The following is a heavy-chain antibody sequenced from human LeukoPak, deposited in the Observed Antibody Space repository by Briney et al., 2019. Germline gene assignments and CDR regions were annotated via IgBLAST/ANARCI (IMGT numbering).Heavy chain of an antibody. V-gene: IGHV1-2*02. CDR2: INPNSGGT. CDR1: GYTFTGYY. D-gene: IGHD5-24*01. J-gene: IGHJ2*01. Sequence: ASVKVSCKASGYTFTGYYMHWVRQAPRQGLEWMGWINPNSGGTNYAQKFQGRVTMTRDTSISTAYMELSRLRSDDTAVYYCARDRRWLQFLNNWYFDVWGRGTPVTVSS. CDR3: ARDRRWLQFLNNWYFDV.